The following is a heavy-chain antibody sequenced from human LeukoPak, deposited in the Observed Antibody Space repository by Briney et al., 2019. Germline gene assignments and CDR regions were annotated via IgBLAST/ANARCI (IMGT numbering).Heavy chain of an antibody. D-gene: IGHD6-25*01. Sequence: SETLSLTSAVYGGSFSGYYWSWIRQPPGKGLEWIGEINHSGSTNYNPSLKSRVTISVDTSKNQFSLKLSSVTAADTAVYYCALDDSSGRPHIWGQGTMVTVSS. V-gene: IGHV4-34*01. CDR2: INHSGST. J-gene: IGHJ3*02. CDR1: GGSFSGYY. CDR3: ALDDSSGRPHI.